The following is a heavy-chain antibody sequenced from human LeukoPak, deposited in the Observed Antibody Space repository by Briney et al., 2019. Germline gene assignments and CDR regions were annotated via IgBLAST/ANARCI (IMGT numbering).Heavy chain of an antibody. V-gene: IGHV1-18*04. Sequence: ASVTVSCKASGYTFTGFYMHWVRQAPGQGLEWMGWISAYNGNTNYAQKLQGRVTMTTDTSTSTAYMELRSLRSDDTAVYYCARDRPYSSDYWGQGTLVTVSS. CDR1: GYTFTGFY. J-gene: IGHJ4*02. CDR2: ISAYNGNT. CDR3: ARDRPYSSDY. D-gene: IGHD6-13*01.